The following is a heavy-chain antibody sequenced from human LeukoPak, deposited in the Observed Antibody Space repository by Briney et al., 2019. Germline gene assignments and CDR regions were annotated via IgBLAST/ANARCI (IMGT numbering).Heavy chain of an antibody. CDR1: GFSLRTYS. CDR2: ISETSDST. CDR3: ARDLYRGDYYDSSGYYGY. V-gene: IGHV3-48*04. Sequence: GGSLRLSCSASGFSLRTYSMNWVRQAPGKGLEWVSYISETSDSTYYADSVKGRFTVSRDNAKNSLYLQMNSLRAEDTAVYYCARDLYRGDYYDSSGYYGYWGQGTLVTVSS. J-gene: IGHJ4*02. D-gene: IGHD3-22*01.